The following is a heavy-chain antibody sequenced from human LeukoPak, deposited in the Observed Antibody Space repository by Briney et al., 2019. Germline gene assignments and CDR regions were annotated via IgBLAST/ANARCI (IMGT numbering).Heavy chain of an antibody. D-gene: IGHD1-26*01. Sequence: SETLSLTCTVSGGSISGYYWSWVRQPPGKGLEWIAYIYYSGSTNYNPSLKSRVTISVDTSKNQFSLKLNSVTAADTAVYYCARLFHPALSGNYPFDYWGQGTLVTVSS. CDR2: IYYSGST. J-gene: IGHJ4*02. CDR3: ARLFHPALSGNYPFDY. CDR1: GGSISGYY. V-gene: IGHV4-59*01.